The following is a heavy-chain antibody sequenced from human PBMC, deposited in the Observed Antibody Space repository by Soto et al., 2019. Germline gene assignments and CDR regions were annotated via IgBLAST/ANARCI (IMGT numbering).Heavy chain of an antibody. Sequence: PGGSLRLSWAASGFTFSTYNMDWVRQTPGKGLEWVAFILYDGSKKDYADSVKGRFTISRDNSKNTLYLQMYSLRTEDPAVYYCARDRPKYYYDGFDYWGQGALVTVSS. CDR2: ILYDGSKK. CDR3: ARDRPKYYYDGFDY. D-gene: IGHD3-22*01. CDR1: GFTFSTYN. V-gene: IGHV3-30-3*01. J-gene: IGHJ4*02.